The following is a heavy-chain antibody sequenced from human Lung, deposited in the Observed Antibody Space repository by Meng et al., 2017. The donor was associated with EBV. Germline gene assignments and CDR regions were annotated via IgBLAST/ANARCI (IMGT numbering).Heavy chain of an antibody. V-gene: IGHV4-34*01. Sequence: QMQLQEWGGGLLKPSETLSLTCAVYGGSFSGYFWTWIRQTPGKGLEWIGEIDYSGSTNYNPSLKSRVTISVDTSKNQFSLKLSSVTAADTAVYYCARTHFYDSSNYGFDYWGQGTLVTVSS. D-gene: IGHD3-22*01. CDR2: IDYSGST. CDR3: ARTHFYDSSNYGFDY. CDR1: GGSFSGYF. J-gene: IGHJ4*02.